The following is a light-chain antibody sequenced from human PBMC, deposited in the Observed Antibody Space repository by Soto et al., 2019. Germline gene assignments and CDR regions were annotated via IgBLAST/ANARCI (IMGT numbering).Light chain of an antibody. CDR1: SSDVGGYNY. Sequence: QSALTQPASVSGSPGQSITISCTGTSSDVGGYNYVSWYQQHPGKAPKLIIYEVSNRPSGVSNRFSGSKSGNTASLTISGHQAEDEAAYSCNSYPSKSTGVFGTGTKVTVL. CDR3: NSYPSKSTGV. J-gene: IGLJ1*01. CDR2: EVS. V-gene: IGLV2-14*01.